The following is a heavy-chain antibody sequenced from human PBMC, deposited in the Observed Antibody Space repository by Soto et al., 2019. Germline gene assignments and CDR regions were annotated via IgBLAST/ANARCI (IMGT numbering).Heavy chain of an antibody. J-gene: IGHJ6*03. CDR2: IYSGGST. CDR1: GFTFSNY. D-gene: IGHD6-6*01. V-gene: IGHV3-53*04. Sequence: PGGSLRLSCAASGFTFSNYMSWVRQAPGKGLEWVSVIYSGGSTYYADSVKGRFTISRHNSKNTLYLQMNSLRAEDTAVYYCARDSALEYSSSSDVGVYYYYYMDVWGKGTTVTVSS. CDR3: ARDSALEYSSSSDVGVYYYYYMDV.